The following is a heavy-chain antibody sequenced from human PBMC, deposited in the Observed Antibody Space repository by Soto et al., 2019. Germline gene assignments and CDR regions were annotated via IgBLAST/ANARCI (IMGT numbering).Heavy chain of an antibody. CDR1: GYSFSNYW. V-gene: IGHV5-51*01. Sequence: GESLKISCKASGYSFSNYWIGWVCQKPGKGLEWMGVIYPGDSETTYSPSFEGQVIISVDRSRGTAFLEWSSLKASDTAMYYCARPGAPTDTVVYDFWGQGTQVTVSS. CDR2: IYPGDSET. J-gene: IGHJ4*02. D-gene: IGHD5-18*01. CDR3: ARPGAPTDTVVYDF.